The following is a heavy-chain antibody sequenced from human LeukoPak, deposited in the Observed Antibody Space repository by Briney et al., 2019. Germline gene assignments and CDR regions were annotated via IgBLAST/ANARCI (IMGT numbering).Heavy chain of an antibody. D-gene: IGHD2-2*01. CDR2: INARGDT. J-gene: IGHJ5*02. CDR3: ARGQVPAARGYNWFDP. CDR1: GWSFNDYY. V-gene: IGHV4-34*01. Sequence: PSETLSLTCAVNGWSFNDYYWNWIRQPPGKGLEWIGEINARGDTNFNPSLKSRVTISVDTSKSQFSLRLTSMIAADTAVYYCARGQVPAARGYNWFDPWGQGTLVTVSS.